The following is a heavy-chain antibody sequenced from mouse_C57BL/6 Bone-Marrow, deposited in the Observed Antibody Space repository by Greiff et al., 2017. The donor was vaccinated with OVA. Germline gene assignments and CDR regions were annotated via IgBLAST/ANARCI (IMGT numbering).Heavy chain of an antibody. D-gene: IGHD1-3*01. V-gene: IGHV1-47*01. J-gene: IGHJ3*01. CDR2: FHPYNDDT. CDR1: GYTFTTYP. Sequence: LQESGAELVKPGASVKMSCKASGYTFTTYPIEWMKQNHGKSLEWIGNFHPYNDDTKYNDKFKGKATLTVEKSSSTAYLEVSRLTSDDSAVYYCARSGDCNHYWFAYWGQGTLVTVSA. CDR3: ARSGDCNHYWFAY.